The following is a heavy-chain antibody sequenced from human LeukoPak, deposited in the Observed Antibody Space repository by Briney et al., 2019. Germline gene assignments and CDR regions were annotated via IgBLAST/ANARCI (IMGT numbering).Heavy chain of an antibody. CDR3: ARGSIAAARVDY. V-gene: IGHV3-48*03. Sequence: PGGSLRLSCAASGFTFSSYEVNWARQAPGKGLEWVSYISSSGSTIYYADSVKGRFTISTDNAKNSLYLQMNSLRAEDTAVYYCARGSIAAARVDYWGQGTLVTVSS. CDR1: GFTFSSYE. D-gene: IGHD6-13*01. CDR2: ISSSGSTI. J-gene: IGHJ4*02.